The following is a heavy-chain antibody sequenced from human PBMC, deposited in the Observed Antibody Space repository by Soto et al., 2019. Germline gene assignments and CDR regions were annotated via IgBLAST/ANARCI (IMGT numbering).Heavy chain of an antibody. J-gene: IGHJ5*02. Sequence: SETLSLTCAVSGGSISSGGYSWNWIRQPPGKGLEWIGYIYNSGSTLYNPSLKSRVTISVDTSKNQFSLKVTSVTAADTALYYCARDYFDSSDYTTNWFDPWGQGTLVTVSS. V-gene: IGHV4-30-2*03. D-gene: IGHD3-22*01. CDR1: GGSISSGGYS. CDR3: ARDYFDSSDYTTNWFDP. CDR2: IYNSGST.